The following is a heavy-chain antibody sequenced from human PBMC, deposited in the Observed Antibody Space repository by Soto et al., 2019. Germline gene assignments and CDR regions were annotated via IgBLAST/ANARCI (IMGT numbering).Heavy chain of an antibody. D-gene: IGHD6-19*01. CDR1: DGSISSSNW. J-gene: IGHJ4*02. CDR3: ARGATGWSIDY. CDR2: IYHSGST. Sequence: QVQLQESGPGLVKPSGTLSLTCAVSDGSISSSNWWSWVRQSPGKGLEWIGEIYHSGSTHYNPSLKSRVIISIDKSKIQFSLKLSSVTAADTALYYCARGATGWSIDYWGQGTLVTVSS. V-gene: IGHV4-4*02.